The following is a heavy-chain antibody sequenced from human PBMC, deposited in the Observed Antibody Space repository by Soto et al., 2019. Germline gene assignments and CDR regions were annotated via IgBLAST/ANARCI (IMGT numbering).Heavy chain of an antibody. CDR3: ARSFNYYYYGMDV. V-gene: IGHV4-59*01. CDR2: IYYSGST. Sequence: IRQSPGKGLEWIGYIYYSGSTNYNPSLKSRVTISVDTSKNQFSLKLSSVTAADTAVYYCARSFNYYYYGMDVRVQATTVTV. J-gene: IGHJ6*02.